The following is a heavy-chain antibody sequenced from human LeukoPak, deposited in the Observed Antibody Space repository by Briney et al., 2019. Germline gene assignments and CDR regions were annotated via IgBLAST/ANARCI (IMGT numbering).Heavy chain of an antibody. Sequence: ASVKVSCKASGYTFTVCFLHWVRQAPGPGLEWMGWINPNSGGTHYAQKSQGRVTMTRDTSRSTAYMELKRLESDDTAVYFCARERGKGGVSAILDYWGQGTLVTVSS. V-gene: IGHV1-2*02. D-gene: IGHD2-15*01. CDR2: INPNSGGT. CDR3: ARERGKGGVSAILDY. J-gene: IGHJ4*02. CDR1: GYTFTVCF.